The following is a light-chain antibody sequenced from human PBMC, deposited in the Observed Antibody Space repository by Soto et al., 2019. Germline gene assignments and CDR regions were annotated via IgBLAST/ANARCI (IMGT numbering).Light chain of an antibody. CDR1: QSVSRSY. CDR3: QQYGSSPPWT. CDR2: GAS. Sequence: EIVLTRSPGTLSLSPGERATLSCRASQSVSRSYLAWYQQKPGQAPRLLIYGASSRATGIPDRFSGSGSGTDFTLTISRLVPEDFAVYYCQQYGSSPPWTFGQGTKVEIE. V-gene: IGKV3-20*01. J-gene: IGKJ1*01.